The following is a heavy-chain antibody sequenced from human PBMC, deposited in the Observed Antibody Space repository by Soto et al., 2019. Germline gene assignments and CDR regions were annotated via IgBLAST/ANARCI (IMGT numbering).Heavy chain of an antibody. CDR3: ANLYSSSWYEIPSYYYMDV. CDR2: ISGSGGST. J-gene: IGHJ6*03. V-gene: IGHV3-23*01. Sequence: GGSLRLSCAASGFTFSSYAMSWVRQAPGKGLEWVSAISGSGGSTYYADSVKGRFTISRDNSKNTLYLQMNSLRAEDTAVYYCANLYSSSWYEIPSYYYMDVWGKGTTVTVSS. CDR1: GFTFSSYA. D-gene: IGHD6-13*01.